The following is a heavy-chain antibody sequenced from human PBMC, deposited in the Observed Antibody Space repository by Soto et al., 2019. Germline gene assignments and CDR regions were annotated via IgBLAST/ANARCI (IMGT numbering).Heavy chain of an antibody. CDR2: IYYSGTT. CDR1: GGSTGNYF. V-gene: IGHV4-59*01. J-gene: IGHJ5*02. Sequence: PSETLSLPCTVSGGSTGNYFWSWIRQPPGKGLEWIGCIYYSGTTNYNSSLKSRVTISLDTSKNQFSLRLRSVTAADTAVYYCARYVNPYDTAVWFDPWGQGTLVTVSS. CDR3: ARYVNPYDTAVWFDP. D-gene: IGHD3-9*01.